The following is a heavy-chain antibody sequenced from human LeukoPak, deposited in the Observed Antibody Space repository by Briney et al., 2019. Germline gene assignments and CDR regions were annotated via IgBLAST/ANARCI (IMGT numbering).Heavy chain of an antibody. Sequence: PSETLSLTCAVSGYSISSGYYWGWIRQPPGKGLEWIGSIYHSGSTYYNPSLKSRVTISVDTSKNQFSLKLSSVTAADTAVYYCARVMAAAGTFFGYWGQGTLVTVSS. D-gene: IGHD6-13*01. CDR1: GYSISSGYY. CDR3: ARVMAAAGTFFGY. V-gene: IGHV4-38-2*01. J-gene: IGHJ4*02. CDR2: IYHSGST.